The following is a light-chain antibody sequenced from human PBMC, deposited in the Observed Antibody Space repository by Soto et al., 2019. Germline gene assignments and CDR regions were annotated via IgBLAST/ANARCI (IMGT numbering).Light chain of an antibody. V-gene: IGKV3-20*01. J-gene: IGKJ5*01. CDR2: GAS. CDR1: QSVTSK. Sequence: EVVLTQSPGTLSVTPVDRATLSRRASQSVTSKLACYQQKPGQAPRLLISGASNRATGIPDRFSGSGSGTDFTLTISRLEPDDFALYFCQQYGGSPITLGLGPRLEIK. CDR3: QQYGGSPIT.